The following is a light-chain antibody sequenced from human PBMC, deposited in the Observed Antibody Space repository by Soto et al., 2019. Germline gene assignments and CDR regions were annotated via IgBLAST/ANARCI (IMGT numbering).Light chain of an antibody. Sequence: IVWTQSPGTLSLSPGAMATLSCRASQSVGSYLAWYQQKPGQAPRLLIYGVSNRATGIPDRFSGSGSGTDFTLTISRLEPEDFAVYYCQQYGSSGTFGQGTKVDIK. V-gene: IGKV3-20*01. CDR1: QSVGSY. J-gene: IGKJ1*01. CDR3: QQYGSSGT. CDR2: GVS.